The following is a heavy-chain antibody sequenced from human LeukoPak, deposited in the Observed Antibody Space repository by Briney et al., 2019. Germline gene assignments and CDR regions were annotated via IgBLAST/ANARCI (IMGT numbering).Heavy chain of an antibody. CDR2: ISSSSSTI. V-gene: IGHV3-48*04. CDR3: AKPPLSDSSGFAN. Sequence: GGSLRLSCAASGFTFSSYSMNWVRQAPGKGLEWVSYISSSSSTIYYADSVKGRFTISRDNAKNSLYLQMNSLRAEDTAVYYCAKPPLSDSSGFANWGHGTLVTVSS. CDR1: GFTFSSYS. J-gene: IGHJ4*01. D-gene: IGHD3-22*01.